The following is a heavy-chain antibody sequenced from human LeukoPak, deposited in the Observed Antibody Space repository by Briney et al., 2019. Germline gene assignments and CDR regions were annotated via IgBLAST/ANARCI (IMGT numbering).Heavy chain of an antibody. D-gene: IGHD6-19*01. CDR1: GYTFTGYY. CDR3: ARETTVAGSPRDWFDP. CDR2: INPNSGGT. V-gene: IGHV1-2*02. Sequence: ASVKVSCKASGYTFTGYYMHWVRQAPGQGLEWMGWINPNSGGTNYAQKFQGRVTMTRDTSISTAYMELSRLRSDDTAVYYCARETTVAGSPRDWFDPWGQGTLVTVSS. J-gene: IGHJ5*02.